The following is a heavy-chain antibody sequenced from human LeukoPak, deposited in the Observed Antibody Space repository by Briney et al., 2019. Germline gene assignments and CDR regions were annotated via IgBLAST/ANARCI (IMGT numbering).Heavy chain of an antibody. CDR2: ISGSGSST. J-gene: IGHJ3*02. Sequence: GGSLRLFCAASGFSFSNYAMTWVRQAPGKGLEWVSTISGSGSSTYYADSVKGRFTISRDNSRNTLYLQMDSLRAEDSAVYYCAKDPPRGSGDAFDIWGQGTRVTVSS. CDR3: AKDPPRGSGDAFDI. CDR1: GFSFSNYA. D-gene: IGHD2-15*01. V-gene: IGHV3-23*01.